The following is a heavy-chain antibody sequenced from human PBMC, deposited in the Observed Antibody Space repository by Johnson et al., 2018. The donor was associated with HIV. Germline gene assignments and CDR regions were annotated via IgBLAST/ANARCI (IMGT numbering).Heavy chain of an antibody. CDR3: ARAVHVISGFYKFAFDI. CDR2: IGPAGDT. CDR1: GFTFSSYD. D-gene: IGHD3-22*01. V-gene: IGHV3-13*01. Sequence: EVQLVESGGGLVQPGGSLRLSCAASGFTFSSYDMHWVRQATGKGLEWVSAIGPAGDTYYPESVKGRFTITSENAKTSVYLQMNSLRAGDAAVYYCARAVHVISGFYKFAFDIWGQGTMVTVSS. J-gene: IGHJ3*02.